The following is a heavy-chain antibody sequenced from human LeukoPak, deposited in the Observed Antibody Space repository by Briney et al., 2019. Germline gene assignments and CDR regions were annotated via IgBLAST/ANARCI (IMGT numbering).Heavy chain of an antibody. CDR1: GYTFTGYY. V-gene: IGHV1-69*13. D-gene: IGHD3-22*01. CDR3: ASPDYYDSSGYFDY. CDR2: IIPIFGTA. Sequence: SVKVSCKASGYTFTGYYMHWVRQAPGQGLEWMGGIIPIFGTANYAQKFQGRVTITADESTSTAYMELSSLRSEDTAVYYCASPDYYDSSGYFDYWGQGTLVTVSS. J-gene: IGHJ4*02.